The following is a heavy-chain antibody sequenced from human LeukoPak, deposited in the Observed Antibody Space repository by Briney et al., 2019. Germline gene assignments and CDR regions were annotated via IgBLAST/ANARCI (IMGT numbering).Heavy chain of an antibody. J-gene: IGHJ4*02. Sequence: SGTLSLTCAVSGGSISSSNWWSWVRQPPGQGLEWIGEIYHSGSTNYNPSLKSRVTISVDKSKNQFSLKLSSVTAADTAVYYCARDGRNYYDSSGYYDYWGQGTLVTVSS. V-gene: IGHV4-4*02. CDR2: IYHSGST. D-gene: IGHD3-22*01. CDR3: ARDGRNYYDSSGYYDY. CDR1: GGSISSSNW.